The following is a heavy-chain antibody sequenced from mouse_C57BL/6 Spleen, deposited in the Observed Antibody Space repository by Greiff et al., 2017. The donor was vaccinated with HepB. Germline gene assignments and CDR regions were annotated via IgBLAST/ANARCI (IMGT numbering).Heavy chain of an antibody. Sequence: VKLVESGPELVKPGASVKISCKASGYAFSSSWMNWVKQRPGKGLEWIGRIYPGDGDTNYNGKFKGKATLTADKSSSTAYMQLSSLTSEDSAVYFCASSTVVKDAMDYWGQGTSVTVSS. J-gene: IGHJ4*01. CDR2: IYPGDGDT. CDR3: ASSTVVKDAMDY. V-gene: IGHV1-82*01. D-gene: IGHD1-1*01. CDR1: GYAFSSSW.